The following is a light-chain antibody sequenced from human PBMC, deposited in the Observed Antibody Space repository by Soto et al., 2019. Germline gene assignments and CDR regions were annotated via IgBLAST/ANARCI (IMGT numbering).Light chain of an antibody. Sequence: ILLPQSPDTLSFSPGDRDTLSCRASRSLSSDYLAWYQQTPGQATRLLFYHASRRATGTPDRFSVSCSGTDFTLTISRLEPGDFAVYYCQQYGDSPRSFGQGTKVDIK. CDR1: RSLSSDY. V-gene: IGKV3-20*01. J-gene: IGKJ1*01. CDR2: HAS. CDR3: QQYGDSPRS.